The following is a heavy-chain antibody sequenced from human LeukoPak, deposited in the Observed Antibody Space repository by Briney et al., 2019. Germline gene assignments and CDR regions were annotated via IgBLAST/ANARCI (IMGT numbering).Heavy chain of an antibody. V-gene: IGHV3-30*18. CDR2: ISYDGSNK. CDR3: AKGYSGYDVTFDY. J-gene: IGHJ4*02. D-gene: IGHD5-12*01. CDR1: GFTFSSYG. Sequence: PGGSLRLSCAASGFTFSSYGMHWVRQAPGKGLEWVAVISYDGSNKYYADSVKGRFTISRDNSKNTLYLQMNSLRAEDTVVYYCAKGYSGYDVTFDYWGQGTLVTVSS.